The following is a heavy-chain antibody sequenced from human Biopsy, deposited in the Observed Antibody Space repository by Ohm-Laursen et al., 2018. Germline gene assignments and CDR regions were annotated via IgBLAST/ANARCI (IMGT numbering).Heavy chain of an antibody. CDR1: GESFNGYY. V-gene: IGHV4-34*01. J-gene: IGHJ6*02. Sequence: SQTLSLTCAVYGESFNGYYWSWIRQTPGKGLEWIGEINHSRRTNYNPSLKSRVTISVDTSKNQFSLKVRSVTAAGTAVYYCVRGVDYYDPYHYYALDVWGQGTTVTVSS. CDR3: VRGVDYYDPYHYYALDV. CDR2: INHSRRT. D-gene: IGHD3-22*01.